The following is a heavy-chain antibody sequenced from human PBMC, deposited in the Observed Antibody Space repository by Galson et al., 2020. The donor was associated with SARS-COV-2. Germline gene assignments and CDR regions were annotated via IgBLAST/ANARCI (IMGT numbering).Heavy chain of an antibody. CDR2: IYYSGST. V-gene: IGHV4-59*01. CDR1: GGSISSYY. CDR3: ARGPPTVTRRFDI. J-gene: IGHJ3*02. D-gene: IGHD4-17*01. Sequence: SETLSLTCTVSGGSISSYYWSWIRQPPGKGLEWIGYIYYSGSTNYNPSLKSRVTISVDTSKNQFSLKLSSVTAADTAVYYCARGPPTVTRRFDIWGQGTMVTVSS.